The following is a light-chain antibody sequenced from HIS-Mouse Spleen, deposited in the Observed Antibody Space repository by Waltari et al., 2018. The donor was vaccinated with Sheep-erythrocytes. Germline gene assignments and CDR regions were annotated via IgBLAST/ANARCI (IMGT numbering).Light chain of an antibody. CDR3: CSYAGSSTPWV. Sequence: QSALTQPASVSGSPGQSITISCTGTSSDVGSYNLVSWYQQHPGKAPKLMIYAGSKRPSGVSNRCSGSKSGNTASLTISELQAEDEADYYCCSYAGSSTPWVFGGGTKLTVL. CDR1: SSDVGSYNL. J-gene: IGLJ3*02. V-gene: IGLV2-23*01. CDR2: AGS.